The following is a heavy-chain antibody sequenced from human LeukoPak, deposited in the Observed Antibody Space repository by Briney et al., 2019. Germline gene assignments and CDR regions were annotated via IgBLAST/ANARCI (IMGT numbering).Heavy chain of an antibody. CDR3: ARDPTRGYSYGYEDY. J-gene: IGHJ4*02. CDR2: IKQDGSEK. V-gene: IGHV3-7*01. CDR1: GFTFSNYW. D-gene: IGHD5-18*01. Sequence: GGSLRLSCAASGFTFSNYWMSWVRQAPGKELEWVANIKQDGSEKYYVNSVKGRFTISRDNAKNSLYLQMNSLRAEDTALYYCARDPTRGYSYGYEDYWGQGTLVTVSS.